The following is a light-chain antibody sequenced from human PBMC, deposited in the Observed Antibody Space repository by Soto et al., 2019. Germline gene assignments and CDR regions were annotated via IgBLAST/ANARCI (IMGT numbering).Light chain of an antibody. CDR3: CSYAGHSTYV. J-gene: IGLJ1*01. Sequence: ALTQPASVSGSPGQSITISCTGTSSDVGSYNLVSWYQQHPGKAPKLLIYEVTKRPSGVSNRFSGSKSGNTASLTISGLPAEDEADYYCCSYAGHSTYVFGTGTKVTVL. V-gene: IGLV2-23*02. CDR2: EVT. CDR1: SSDVGSYNL.